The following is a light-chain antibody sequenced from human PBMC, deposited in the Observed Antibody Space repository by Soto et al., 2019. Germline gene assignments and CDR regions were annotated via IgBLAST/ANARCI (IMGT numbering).Light chain of an antibody. CDR3: QSYDSSLSGVV. CDR2: GNS. J-gene: IGLJ1*01. Sequence: QPVLTQPPSVSGAPGQRVTIYCTGSSSNIGAGYDVHWYQQLPGTAPKLLIYGNSNRPSGVPDRFSGSKSGTSASLAITGLQAEDEADYYCQSYDSSLSGVVFGTGTKLTVL. V-gene: IGLV1-40*01. CDR1: SSNIGAGYD.